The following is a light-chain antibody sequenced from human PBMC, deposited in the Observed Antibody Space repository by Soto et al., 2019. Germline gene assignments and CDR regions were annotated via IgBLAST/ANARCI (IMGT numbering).Light chain of an antibody. CDR2: AAS. V-gene: IGKV1-6*02. CDR3: LQDHYYPLT. CDR1: QYIRND. Sequence: AVQMTQSPSSLSASVGDRVTITCRASQYIRNDLGWYQQKPGKAPKLLIYAASILQSGVPSRFRGTGSVTDFPLSISSLQPEDVATYFCLQDHYYPLTFGGGTKLEI. J-gene: IGKJ4*01.